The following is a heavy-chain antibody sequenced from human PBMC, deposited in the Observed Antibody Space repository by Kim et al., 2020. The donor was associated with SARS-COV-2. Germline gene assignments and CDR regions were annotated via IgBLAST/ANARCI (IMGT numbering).Heavy chain of an antibody. Sequence: HKSRVTISVDKSKNQFSLKLSSVTAADTAVYYCARSYYYDSSGRNYYFDYWGQGTLVTVSS. J-gene: IGHJ4*02. D-gene: IGHD3-22*01. V-gene: IGHV4-4*02. CDR3: ARSYYYDSSGRNYYFDY.